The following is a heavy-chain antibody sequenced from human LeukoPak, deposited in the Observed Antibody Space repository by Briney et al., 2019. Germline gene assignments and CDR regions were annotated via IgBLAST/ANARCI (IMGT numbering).Heavy chain of an antibody. CDR1: GGSISSYY. CDR2: INHSGST. V-gene: IGHV4-34*01. J-gene: IGHJ6*03. D-gene: IGHD6-6*01. Sequence: KPSETLSLTCTVSGGSISSYYWSWIRQPPGKGLEWIGEINHSGSTNYNPSLKSRVTISVDTSKNQFSLKLSSVTAADTAVYYCARGPIGRQLVRYYYYYMDVWGKGTTVTVSS. CDR3: ARGPIGRQLVRYYYYYMDV.